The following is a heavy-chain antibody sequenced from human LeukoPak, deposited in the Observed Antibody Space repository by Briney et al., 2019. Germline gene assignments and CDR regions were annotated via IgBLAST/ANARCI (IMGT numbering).Heavy chain of an antibody. J-gene: IGHJ4*02. CDR3: ARGTYYDSSAYSGIRLFDY. CDR1: GYTFTDYY. Sequence: ASVKVSCKASGYTFTDYYIHWVRQAPGQGLEWMGWINPYSGGANSTQKFQGRVTMTGDTSISTAYMELTRLTSDDTAVYYCARGTYYDSSAYSGIRLFDYWGQGTLVTVSS. D-gene: IGHD3-22*01. CDR2: INPYSGGA. V-gene: IGHV1-2*02.